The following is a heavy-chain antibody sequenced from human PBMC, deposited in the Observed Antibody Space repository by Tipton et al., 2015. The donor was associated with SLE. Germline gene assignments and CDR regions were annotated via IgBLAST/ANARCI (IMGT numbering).Heavy chain of an antibody. CDR1: GVSVTRGNYY. D-gene: IGHD5-12*01. J-gene: IGHJ4*02. Sequence: TLSLTCSVSGVSVTRGNYYWSWFRQPAGRGLQWSGHIYTSGSTDYKPSLTNRVTISRDISKNQLSLMLTPVTAADAGVYFCARGEYSEYDFDHWGQGTLVTVSS. CDR3: ARGEYSEYDFDH. V-gene: IGHV4-61*09. CDR2: IYTSGST.